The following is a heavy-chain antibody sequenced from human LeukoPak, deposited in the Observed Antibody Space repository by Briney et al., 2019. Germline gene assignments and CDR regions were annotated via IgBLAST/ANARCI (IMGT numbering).Heavy chain of an antibody. J-gene: IGHJ4*02. Sequence: SETLSLTCAVDGGSFSGYYWSWIRQPPGKGLEWIGEINHSGSTNYNPSLKSRVTISVDTSKNQFSLKLSSVTAADTAVYYCARDPQGGDFWSGYYGDWGQGTLVTVSS. CDR2: INHSGST. D-gene: IGHD3-3*01. CDR1: GGSFSGYY. V-gene: IGHV4-34*01. CDR3: ARDPQGGDFWSGYYGD.